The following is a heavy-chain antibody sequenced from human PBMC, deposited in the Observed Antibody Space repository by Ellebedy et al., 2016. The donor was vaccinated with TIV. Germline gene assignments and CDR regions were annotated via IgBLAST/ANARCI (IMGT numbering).Heavy chain of an antibody. J-gene: IGHJ4*02. D-gene: IGHD5-18*01. V-gene: IGHV3-11*01. Sequence: PGGSLRLSCAASGFTFTAYYMSWIRQAPGKGLEWVSYISSSGSTIYSADSLKGRFTISRDNAKNSLYLQMNSLRAEDTAVYYCARPRGYSDGGFDYWGQGTLVTVSS. CDR2: ISSSGSTI. CDR1: GFTFTAYY. CDR3: ARPRGYSDGGFDY.